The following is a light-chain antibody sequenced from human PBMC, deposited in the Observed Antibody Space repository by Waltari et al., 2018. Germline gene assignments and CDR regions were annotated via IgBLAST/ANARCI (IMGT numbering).Light chain of an antibody. CDR2: AAS. V-gene: IGKV1-39*01. J-gene: IGKJ3*01. CDR3: QQSFDIPG. CDR1: QSISRY. Sequence: DIQMTQSPSPLSASVGDRVTITCRASQSISRYLNWYQHKPGQAPTLLIYAASSLQSGVPPRFSGSGSGTDFTLTISSLQPEDFATYYCQQSFDIPGFGPGTTVDIK.